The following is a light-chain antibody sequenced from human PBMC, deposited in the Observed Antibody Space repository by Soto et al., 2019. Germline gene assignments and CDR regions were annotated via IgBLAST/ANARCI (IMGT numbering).Light chain of an antibody. J-gene: IGKJ1*01. CDR1: QSIGRW. V-gene: IGKV1-5*01. CDR2: DAS. Sequence: DIHRTQSTSTLSASVGDRVTIACRGSQSIGRWLAWYQQKPGKAPNLLIYDASSLESGVPSRFSGSGSGTEFTLTISSLQPDDFATYYCQLYYNYLCPFGQGTKVDIK. CDR3: QLYYNYLCP.